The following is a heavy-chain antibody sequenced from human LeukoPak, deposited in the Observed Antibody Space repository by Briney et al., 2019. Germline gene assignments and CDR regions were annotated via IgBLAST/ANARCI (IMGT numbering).Heavy chain of an antibody. Sequence: GGSLRLSCAVSGFTFSSYGMHWVRQAPGKGLEWVAFIRYDGSNKYYADSVKGRFTISRDNSKNTLYLQMNSLRAEDTAVYYCAKAQEATFPNCSSTSCLLYYYYYMDVWGKGTTVTVSS. V-gene: IGHV3-30*02. D-gene: IGHD2-2*01. CDR1: GFTFSSYG. CDR3: AKAQEATFPNCSSTSCLLYYYYYMDV. J-gene: IGHJ6*03. CDR2: IRYDGSNK.